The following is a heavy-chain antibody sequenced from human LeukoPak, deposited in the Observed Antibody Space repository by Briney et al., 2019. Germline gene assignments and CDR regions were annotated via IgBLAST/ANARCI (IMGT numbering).Heavy chain of an antibody. CDR3: ARDHSPRYSKGHDAFDI. CDR2: IYYSGST. CDR1: GGSISSGDYY. V-gene: IGHV4-30-4*08. J-gene: IGHJ3*02. D-gene: IGHD6-13*01. Sequence: SETLSLXCTVSGGSISSGDYYWIWIRQPPGKGLEWIGYIYYSGSTYYNPSLKSRVTISVDTSKNQFSLKLSSVTAADTAVYYCARDHSPRYSKGHDAFDIWGQGTMVTVSS.